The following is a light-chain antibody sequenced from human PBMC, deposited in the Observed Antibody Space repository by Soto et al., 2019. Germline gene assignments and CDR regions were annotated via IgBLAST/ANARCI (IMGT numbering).Light chain of an antibody. V-gene: IGKV3-20*01. CDR3: QQYGSAPPT. J-gene: IGKJ1*01. CDR1: QSVXIL. Sequence: ELTKSPGTLSVSQGERATLSCRASQSVXILLAWYQQKPGQAPRFLXPCASSMDTGGPDRITGSGSATAFTLTISRLEPEDFAVYYCQQYGSAPPTVGQGTKVDIK. CDR2: CAS.